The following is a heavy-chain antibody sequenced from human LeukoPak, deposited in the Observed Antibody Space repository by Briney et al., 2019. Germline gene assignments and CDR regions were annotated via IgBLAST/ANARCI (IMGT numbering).Heavy chain of an antibody. J-gene: IGHJ5*02. CDR2: IYYSGST. CDR3: ARGVLAQICSGGSCGNKNWLDP. CDR1: GGSISSSNYY. Sequence: PSETLSLTCTVSGGSISSSNYYWGWIRQPPGKGLEWIGSIYYSGSTYDNPSLKSRVTISVDTSKNQFSLKLSSVTAADTAVYYCARGVLAQICSGGSCGNKNWLDPWGQGTLVTVSS. D-gene: IGHD2-15*01. V-gene: IGHV4-39*07.